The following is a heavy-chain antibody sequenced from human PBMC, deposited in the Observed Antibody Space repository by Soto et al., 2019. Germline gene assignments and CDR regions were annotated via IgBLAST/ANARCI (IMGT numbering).Heavy chain of an antibody. CDR3: AKDRNPHIVVVTAHDY. CDR2: ISGSGGST. V-gene: IGHV3-23*01. J-gene: IGHJ4*02. D-gene: IGHD2-21*02. Sequence: PGGSLRLSCGASGYTFSTYAMSWVRQAPGEGLEWVSAISGSGGSTYYADSVKGRFTISRDNSKNTLYLQMNSLRAEDTAVYYCAKDRNPHIVVVTAHDYWGQGTLVTSPQ. CDR1: GYTFSTYA.